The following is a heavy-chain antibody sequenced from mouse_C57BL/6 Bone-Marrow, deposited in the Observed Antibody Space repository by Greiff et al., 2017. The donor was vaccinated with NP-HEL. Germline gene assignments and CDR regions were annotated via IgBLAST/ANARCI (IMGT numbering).Heavy chain of an antibody. J-gene: IGHJ4*01. CDR1: GYTFTSYW. Sequence: QVQLKQPGAELVRPGSSVKLSCKASGYTFTSYWMHWVKQRPIQGLEWIGNIDPSDSETHYNQKFKDKATLTVDKSSSTAYMQLSSLTSEDSAVYYCARRADYIDAMDYWGQGTSVTVSS. V-gene: IGHV1-52*01. D-gene: IGHD2-12*01. CDR3: ARRADYIDAMDY. CDR2: IDPSDSET.